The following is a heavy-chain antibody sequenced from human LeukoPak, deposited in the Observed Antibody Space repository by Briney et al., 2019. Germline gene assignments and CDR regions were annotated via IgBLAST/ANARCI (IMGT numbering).Heavy chain of an antibody. D-gene: IGHD3-16*01. CDR3: ARVLLIGGFDP. CDR2: INPNSGGT. J-gene: IGHJ5*02. V-gene: IGHV1-2*02. Sequence: ASVKVSCKASGYTFTGYYIHWVRPAPGQGLEWMGWINPNSGGTNYAQKFQGRVTMTRDTSISTAYMELSRLRSDDTAVYYCARVLLIGGFDPSGQGTLVTVSS. CDR1: GYTFTGYY.